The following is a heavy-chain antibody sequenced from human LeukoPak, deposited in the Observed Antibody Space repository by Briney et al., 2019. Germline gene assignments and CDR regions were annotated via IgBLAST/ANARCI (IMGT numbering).Heavy chain of an antibody. V-gene: IGHV3-23*01. CDR3: ARLRYDSSGYYYDP. CDR2: ISGSGGST. D-gene: IGHD3-22*01. Sequence: GGSLRLSCAASGFTFSSYAMSWVRQAPGKGLEWVSAISGSGGSTYYADSVKGRFTISRDNAKNTLYLQMNSLRAEDTAVYYCARLRYDSSGYYYDPWGQGTLVTVSS. J-gene: IGHJ5*02. CDR1: GFTFSSYA.